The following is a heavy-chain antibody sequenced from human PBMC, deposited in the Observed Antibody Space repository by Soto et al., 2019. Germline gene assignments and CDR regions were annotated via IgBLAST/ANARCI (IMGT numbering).Heavy chain of an antibody. J-gene: IGHJ6*02. V-gene: IGHV1-3*01. CDR1: GYTFTSYA. CDR3: TRDTAPADV. Sequence: QVQLVQSGAEVKKPGASVKVSCKASGYTFTSYAMHWVRQAPGQRLEWMGWINAGNGNTKYSQKCQGRVTITRDTSASTAYVELSSLSSGGRSVYYCTRDTAPADVWGQGTTVTVSS. CDR2: INAGNGNT. D-gene: IGHD4-17*01.